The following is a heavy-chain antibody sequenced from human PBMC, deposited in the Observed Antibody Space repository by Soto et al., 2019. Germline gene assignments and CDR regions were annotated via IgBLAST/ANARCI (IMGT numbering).Heavy chain of an antibody. CDR3: VRERGPFDAFDI. CDR1: GFSFSTYG. CDR2: VWSNGVNN. V-gene: IGHV3-33*01. Sequence: GGSLRLSCAASGFSFSTYGMHWVRQAPGKGLEWVAVVWSNGVNNYYADSVRGRFTISRDNSKNSLYLQMNSLKAEDTAMYYCVRERGPFDAFDIRGQGTMVTASS. J-gene: IGHJ3*02.